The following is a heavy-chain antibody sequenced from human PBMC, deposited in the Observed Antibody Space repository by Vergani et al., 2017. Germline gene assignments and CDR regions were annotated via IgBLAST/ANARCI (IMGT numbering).Heavy chain of an antibody. V-gene: IGHV3-30*03. CDR1: GFTSSYYG. D-gene: IGHD1-26*01. CDR2: IPYDGTQK. Sequence: QVHLVESGGGVVQPGRSLRLSCVVSGFTSSYYGMHWVRQAPGKGLEWVAVIPYDGTQKYYADSVKGRFTISRDNSKSTLYLQMNSLRTEDTAVYYCATKSCGTPGCQVGYFREWGQGTLVTVSS. CDR3: ATKSCGTPGCQVGYFRE. J-gene: IGHJ1*01.